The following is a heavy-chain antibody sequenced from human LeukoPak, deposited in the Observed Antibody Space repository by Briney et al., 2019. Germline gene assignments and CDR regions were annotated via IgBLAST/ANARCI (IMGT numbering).Heavy chain of an antibody. CDR3: AKEQQLDY. D-gene: IGHD6-13*01. V-gene: IGHV3-30*01. J-gene: IGHJ4*02. CDR1: GFTFSSYA. CDR2: ISYDGSNK. Sequence: GGSLRLSCAASGFTFSSYAMHWVRQAPGKGLEWVAVISYDGSNKYYADSVKGRFTISRDNSKNTLYLQMNSLRAEDTAVYYCAKEQQLDYWGQGTLVTVSS.